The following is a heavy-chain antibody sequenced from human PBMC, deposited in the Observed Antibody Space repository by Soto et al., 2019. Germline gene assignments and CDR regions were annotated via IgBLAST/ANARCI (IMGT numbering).Heavy chain of an antibody. V-gene: IGHV1-69*01. J-gene: IGHJ5*02. CDR2: IIPIFGTA. Sequence: QVQLVQSGAEVKKPGSSVKVSCKASGGTFSSYAISWVRQAPGQGLEWMGGIIPIFGTANYAQKFQGRVTIPADESTSTAYMELSSLRSEDTAVYYCARERFGEFNDKNWFDPWGQGTLVTVSS. CDR3: ARERFGEFNDKNWFDP. CDR1: GGTFSSYA. D-gene: IGHD3-10*01.